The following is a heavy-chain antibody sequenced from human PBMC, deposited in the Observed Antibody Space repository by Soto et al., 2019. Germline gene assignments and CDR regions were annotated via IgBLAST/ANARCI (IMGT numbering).Heavy chain of an antibody. CDR2: VYHSGNT. V-gene: IGHV4-4*02. Sequence: PSETLSLTCAVSGDSISSDKWWSWVRQPPGKGLEWIGEVYHSGNTNYNPSLKSRVIISVDKSKNQFSLKLSSVTDADTAMYYCARRGSYPYFDYWGQGTLVTVSS. D-gene: IGHD1-26*01. J-gene: IGHJ4*02. CDR1: GDSISSDKW. CDR3: ARRGSYPYFDY.